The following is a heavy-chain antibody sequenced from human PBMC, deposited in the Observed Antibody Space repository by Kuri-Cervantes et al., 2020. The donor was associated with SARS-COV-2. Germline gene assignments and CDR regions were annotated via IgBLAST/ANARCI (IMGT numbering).Heavy chain of an antibody. V-gene: IGHV5-10-1*01. CDR3: ARRVGYYFDY. D-gene: IGHD2-15*01. J-gene: IGHJ4*02. CDR2: IDPSDSYT. CDR1: GYSFTSYW. Sequence: GGFLRLPCKGSGYSFTSYWISWVRQMPGKGLEWMGRIDPSDSYTNYSPSFQGHVTISADKSISTAYLQWSSLKASDTAMYYCARRVGYYFDYWGQGTLVTVSS.